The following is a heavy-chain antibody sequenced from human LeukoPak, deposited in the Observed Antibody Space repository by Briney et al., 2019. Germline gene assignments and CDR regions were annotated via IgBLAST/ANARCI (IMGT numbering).Heavy chain of an antibody. CDR1: GGSISSYY. CDR3: ARVKWRYFDRLSLPLNYFDY. D-gene: IGHD3-9*01. V-gene: IGHV4-59*01. Sequence: PSETLSLTCTVSGGSISSYYWSWIRQPPGKGPEWIGYIYYSGSTNYNPSLKSRVTISVDTSKNQFSLKLSSVTAADTAVYYCARVKWRYFDRLSLPLNYFDYWGQGTLVTVSS. J-gene: IGHJ4*02. CDR2: IYYSGST.